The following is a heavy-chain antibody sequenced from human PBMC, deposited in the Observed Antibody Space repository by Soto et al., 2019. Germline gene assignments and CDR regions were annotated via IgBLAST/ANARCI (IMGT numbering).Heavy chain of an antibody. D-gene: IGHD3-3*01. V-gene: IGHV1-18*01. Sequence: ASVKVSWKASGYTFTSYGISWVRQAPGQGLEWMGWISAYNGNTNYAQKLQGRVTMTTDTSTSTAYMELRSLRSDNTAVYYCARVPITIFGVVILSWIDPWGQGTLVTVSS. J-gene: IGHJ5*02. CDR2: ISAYNGNT. CDR1: GYTFTSYG. CDR3: ARVPITIFGVVILSWIDP.